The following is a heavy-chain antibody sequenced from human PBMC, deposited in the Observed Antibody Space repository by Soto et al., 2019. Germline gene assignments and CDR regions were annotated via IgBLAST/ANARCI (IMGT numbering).Heavy chain of an antibody. CDR2: IYYSGST. J-gene: IGHJ4*02. V-gene: IGHV4-59*01. Sequence: SETLSLTCTLSGRSISSYYWIWIRQPPGKGLEWIRYIYYSGSTNYNPSHKSRVTISVDTSKNQFFLKLSSVTAADTAVYYCARAPRYCSGGSCYSGHYSYWGQGTLVTVSS. D-gene: IGHD2-15*01. CDR1: GRSISSYY. CDR3: ARAPRYCSGGSCYSGHYSY.